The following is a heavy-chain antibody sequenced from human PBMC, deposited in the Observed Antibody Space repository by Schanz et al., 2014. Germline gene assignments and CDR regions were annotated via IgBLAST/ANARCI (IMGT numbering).Heavy chain of an antibody. Sequence: VQLVDSGGGLVKPGGSLRLSCAASGFTFSTHAMHWVRQAPGKGLEWISYITYNGGTIYYADSVKGRFTISRDNSKNTLYLQMNSLRAEDTAVYYCAKGRFGELSAFDIWGQGTMVTVSS. CDR1: GFTFSTHA. J-gene: IGHJ3*02. CDR3: AKGRFGELSAFDI. V-gene: IGHV3-23*04. D-gene: IGHD3-10*01. CDR2: ITYNGGTI.